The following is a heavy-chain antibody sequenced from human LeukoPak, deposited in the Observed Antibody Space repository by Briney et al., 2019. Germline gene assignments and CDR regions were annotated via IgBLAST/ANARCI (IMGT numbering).Heavy chain of an antibody. CDR3: ASHSGGYVY. D-gene: IGHD5-12*01. CDR2: IYYSGST. J-gene: IGHJ4*02. Sequence: SETLSLTCTVSSGSISTSNYYWGWVRQPPGKALEWIGNIYYSGSTYYNPSLESRLTISVDTSKNQFSLKLTSVTAADTAVYYCASHSGGYVYWGQGTLVTVSS. CDR1: SGSISTSNYY. V-gene: IGHV4-39*07.